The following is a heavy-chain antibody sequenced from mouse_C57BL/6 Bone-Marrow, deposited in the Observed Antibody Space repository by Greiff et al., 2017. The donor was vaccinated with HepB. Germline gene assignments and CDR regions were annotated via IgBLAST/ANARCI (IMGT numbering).Heavy chain of an antibody. CDR2: ISSGSSTI. J-gene: IGHJ2*01. D-gene: IGHD6-1*01. V-gene: IGHV5-17*01. CDR1: GFTFSDYG. Sequence: EVKLMESGGGLVKPGGSLKLSCAASGFTFSDYGMHWVRQAPEKGLEWVAYISSGSSTIYYADTVKGRFTISRDNAKNTLFLQMTSLRSEDTAMYYCAREGLPHFDYWGQGTTLTVSS. CDR3: AREGLPHFDY.